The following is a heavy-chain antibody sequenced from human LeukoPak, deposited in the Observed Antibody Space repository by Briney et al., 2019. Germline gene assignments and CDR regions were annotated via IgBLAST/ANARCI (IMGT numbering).Heavy chain of an antibody. CDR3: ARVPYHGYDASYFDY. D-gene: IGHD5-12*01. V-gene: IGHV4-39*01. CDR2: IYYSGNT. J-gene: IGHJ4*02. CDR1: GDSIISRSYY. Sequence: SETLSLTCTVSGDSIISRSYYWGWIRQPPGKGLEWIGSIYYSGNTYYNPSLKSRVTISVDTSENQFSLKLSSVTDSDTAVYYCARVPYHGYDASYFDYWGQGTLVTVSS.